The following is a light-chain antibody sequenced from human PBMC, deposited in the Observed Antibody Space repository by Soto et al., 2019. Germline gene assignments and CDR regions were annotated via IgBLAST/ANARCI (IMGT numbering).Light chain of an antibody. V-gene: IGKV3-20*01. CDR2: GAS. J-gene: IGKJ1*01. CDR1: QSVSSN. CDR3: QQYGSSPRT. Sequence: IVMTHSPATLAVSPCEGATLSCRASQSVSSNLAWYQQKPGQAPRLLIYGASSRATGIPDRFSGSGSGTDFTLTISRLEPEDFAVYYCQQYGSSPRTFGQGTKVDIK.